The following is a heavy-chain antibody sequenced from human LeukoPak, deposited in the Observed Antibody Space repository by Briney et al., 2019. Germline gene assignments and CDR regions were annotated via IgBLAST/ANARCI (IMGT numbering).Heavy chain of an antibody. V-gene: IGHV3-33*01. Sequence: PGGSLRLSCAASGFTFSGYGMHWVRLAPGKGLEWVAVIWYDGSNKYYADSVKGRFTISRDNSKNTLYLQMNSLRAEDTAVYYCARESDTMIADPWGQGTLVTVSS. CDR3: ARESDTMIADP. CDR2: IWYDGSNK. CDR1: GFTFSGYG. D-gene: IGHD3-22*01. J-gene: IGHJ5*02.